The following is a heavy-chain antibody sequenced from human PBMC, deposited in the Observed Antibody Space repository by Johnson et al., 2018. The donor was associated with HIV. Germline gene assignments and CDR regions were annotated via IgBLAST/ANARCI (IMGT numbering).Heavy chain of an antibody. CDR2: TTDKLNSYTT. CDR3: ARRIVGAPGAFDI. J-gene: IGHJ3*02. Sequence: VQLVESGGGLVQPGGSLRLSCVVSGFTFSDYYMDWVRQAPGKGLEWVGRTTDKLNSYTTKYAASVKGRFTISRDDSKKSLYLQINSLRTEDTAVYYCARRIVGAPGAFDIWGQGTMVTVSS. CDR1: GFTFSDYY. V-gene: IGHV3-72*01. D-gene: IGHD1-26*01.